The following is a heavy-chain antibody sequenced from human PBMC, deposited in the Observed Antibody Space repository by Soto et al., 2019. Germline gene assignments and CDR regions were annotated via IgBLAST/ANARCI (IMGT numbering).Heavy chain of an antibody. V-gene: IGHV1-69*13. CDR2: IFPKFGTT. CDR3: EAEMTFGKLSVV. J-gene: IGHJ6*02. D-gene: IGHD3-16*02. CDR1: GDTDTNYV. Sequence: GASVKVSCKASGDTDTNYVISWVRQAPGQGLEWMGGIFPKFGTTYSAQKLQDRLTITADESTSTVYMQLSSLRLDDTAVYYCEAEMTFGKLSVVWGQEPTVTISS.